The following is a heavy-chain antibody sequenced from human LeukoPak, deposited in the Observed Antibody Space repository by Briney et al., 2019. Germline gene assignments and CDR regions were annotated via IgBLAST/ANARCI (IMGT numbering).Heavy chain of an antibody. J-gene: IGHJ5*02. CDR1: GFTFSTYW. Sequence: GESLRLSCAASGFTFSTYWMHWVRQAPGKGLVWVSRINSDGSSTSYADSVKGRFTISRDNAKSTLYLQMNSLRAEDTAVYYCARMSIAARSWFDPWGQGTLVTVSS. D-gene: IGHD6-6*01. CDR3: ARMSIAARSWFDP. V-gene: IGHV3-74*01. CDR2: INSDGSST.